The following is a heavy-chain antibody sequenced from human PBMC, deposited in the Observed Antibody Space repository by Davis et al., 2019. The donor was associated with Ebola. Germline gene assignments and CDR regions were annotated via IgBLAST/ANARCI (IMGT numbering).Heavy chain of an antibody. CDR3: ARIPYYDILTGYYEYFDY. CDR2: IYPGDSDT. D-gene: IGHD3-9*01. V-gene: IGHV5-51*01. CDR1: GYSFTSYW. J-gene: IGHJ4*02. Sequence: GESLKISCKGSGYSFTSYWIGWVRQMPGKGLEWMGIIYPGDSDTRYSPSFQGQVTISADKSISTAYLQWSSLKASDTAMYYCARIPYYDILTGYYEYFDYWGQGTLVTVSS.